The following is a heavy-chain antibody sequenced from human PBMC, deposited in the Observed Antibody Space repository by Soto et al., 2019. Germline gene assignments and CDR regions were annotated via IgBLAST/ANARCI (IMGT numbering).Heavy chain of an antibody. CDR2: INHSGST. J-gene: IGHJ6*02. Sequence: TLSLTCAVYGGSFSGYYWSWIRQPPGKGLEWIGEINHSGSTNYNPSLKSRVTISVDTSKNQFSLKLSSVTAADTAVYYCARAHKRYFDKGYYYGMDVWGQGTTVTVAS. D-gene: IGHD3-9*01. V-gene: IGHV4-34*01. CDR1: GGSFSGYY. CDR3: ARAHKRYFDKGYYYGMDV.